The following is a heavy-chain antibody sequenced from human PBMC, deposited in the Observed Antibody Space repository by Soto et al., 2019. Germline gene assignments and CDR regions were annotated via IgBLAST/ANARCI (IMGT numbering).Heavy chain of an antibody. CDR3: ARVYVGVDYSNDWFDP. CDR2: IYYSGST. J-gene: IGHJ5*02. Sequence: SETLSLTCTVSGGSISSGDYYWSWIRQPPGKGLEWIGYIYYSGSTYYNPSLKSRVTISVDTSKNQFSLKLSSVTAADTAVYYCARVYVGVDYSNDWFDPWGQGTLVTVAS. V-gene: IGHV4-30-4*01. D-gene: IGHD4-4*01. CDR1: GGSISSGDYY.